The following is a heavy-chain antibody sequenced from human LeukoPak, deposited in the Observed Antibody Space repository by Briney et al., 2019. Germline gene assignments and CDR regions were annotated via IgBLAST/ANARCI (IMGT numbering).Heavy chain of an antibody. D-gene: IGHD2-2*03. Sequence: PGRSLRLSCAASGFTFSSYGMHWVRQAPGKGLEWVAVISYDGSNKYYADSVKGRFTISRDNSKNTLYLQMNSLRAEDTAVYYCAKDGYCSSTSCYKPRGVGFDYWGQGTLVTVSS. CDR3: AKDGYCSSTSCYKPRGVGFDY. CDR1: GFTFSSYG. CDR2: ISYDGSNK. V-gene: IGHV3-30*18. J-gene: IGHJ4*02.